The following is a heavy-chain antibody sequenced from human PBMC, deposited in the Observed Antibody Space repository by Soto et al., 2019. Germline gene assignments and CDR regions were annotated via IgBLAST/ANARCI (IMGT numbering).Heavy chain of an antibody. J-gene: IGHJ6*02. CDR2: IYYSGNT. CDR3: AIHNYDVSGYYYYYYLIAV. D-gene: IGHD3-22*01. Sequence: SETLSLTWTGSGGSISRYYWSWIRQPPGKGLEWIGYIYYSGNTNYNPSLKSPVTISVATSKNHFSLKLISVTAADTAVYYCAIHNYDVSGYYYYYYLIAVWGQGTTGTVSS. CDR1: GGSISRYY. V-gene: IGHV4-59*08.